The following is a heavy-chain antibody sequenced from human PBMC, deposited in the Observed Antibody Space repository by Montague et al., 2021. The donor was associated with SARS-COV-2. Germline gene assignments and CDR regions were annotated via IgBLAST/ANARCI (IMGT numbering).Heavy chain of an antibody. CDR2: IDWDGDK. CDR3: ARLSGVAPRCYYEGMDV. J-gene: IGHJ6*02. Sequence: PALVKPTQTLTLTCTFSGFSLRTAGTCVSWIRQPPGKAPQWLARIDWDGDKYYSRTLETRVSISTDTAKTQVVLTMTNVDPTDTATNYCARLSGVAPRCYYEGMDVWGQGTAVTVSS. D-gene: IGHD7-27*01. V-gene: IGHV2-70*11. CDR1: GFSLRTAGTC.